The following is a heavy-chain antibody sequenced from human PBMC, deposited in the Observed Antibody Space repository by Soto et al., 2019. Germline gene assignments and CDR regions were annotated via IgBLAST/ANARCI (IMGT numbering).Heavy chain of an antibody. D-gene: IGHD6-13*01. Sequence: PSETLSLTCTVSGGSISSSSYYWGWIRQPPGKGLGWIGSIYYSGSTYYNPSLKSRVTISVDTSKNQFSLKLSSVTAADTAVYYCARRGIAAAGTGGMDVWGQGTTVTVSS. CDR2: IYYSGST. V-gene: IGHV4-39*01. CDR1: GGSISSSSYY. J-gene: IGHJ6*02. CDR3: ARRGIAAAGTGGMDV.